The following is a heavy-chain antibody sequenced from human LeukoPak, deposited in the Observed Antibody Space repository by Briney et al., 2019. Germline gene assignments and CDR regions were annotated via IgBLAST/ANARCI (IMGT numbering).Heavy chain of an antibody. CDR2: ISSSSSYI. CDR3: VSTNRYAGYCSGGSCYGYYFDY. Sequence: GGSLRLSCAASGFTFSSYSMNWVRQAPGKGLEWVSSISSSSSYIYYADSVKGRFTISRDNAKNSLYLQMNSLRAEDTAVYYCVSTNRYAGYCSGGSCYGYYFDYWGQGTLVTVSS. J-gene: IGHJ4*02. V-gene: IGHV3-21*01. CDR1: GFTFSSYS. D-gene: IGHD2-15*01.